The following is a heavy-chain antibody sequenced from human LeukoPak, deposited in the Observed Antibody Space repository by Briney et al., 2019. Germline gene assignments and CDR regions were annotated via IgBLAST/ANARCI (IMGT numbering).Heavy chain of an antibody. CDR3: ARDRLELRGTSYMDV. D-gene: IGHD1-7*01. CDR2: IWYDGSNK. Sequence: PGGSLRLSCAASGFTFSSYGMHWVRQAPGKGLEWVAVIWYDGSNKYYADSVKGRFTISRDNSKNTLYLQMNSLRAEDTVVYYCARDRLELRGTSYMDVWGKGTTVTVSS. V-gene: IGHV3-33*01. CDR1: GFTFSSYG. J-gene: IGHJ6*03.